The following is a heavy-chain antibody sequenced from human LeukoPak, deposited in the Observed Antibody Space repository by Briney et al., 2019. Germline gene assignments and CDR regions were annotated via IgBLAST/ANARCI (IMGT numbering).Heavy chain of an antibody. V-gene: IGHV4-4*07. CDR2: VHTSGSI. D-gene: IGHD1-1*01. Sequence: PSETLSPTCTVSGGSISSYYWSWIRQPAGKGLEWIGRVHTSGSIYYNPSLTSRVTMSVDTSKNHFSLKLSSVTAADTAVYYCAGETGTRLDRVYFYYMDVWGKGTTVTVSS. CDR3: AGETGTRLDRVYFYYMDV. J-gene: IGHJ6*03. CDR1: GGSISSYY.